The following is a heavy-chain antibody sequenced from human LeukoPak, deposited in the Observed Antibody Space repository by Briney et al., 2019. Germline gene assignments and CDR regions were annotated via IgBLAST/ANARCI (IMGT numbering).Heavy chain of an antibody. CDR3: AKDWVGYGSVGGVFDY. J-gene: IGHJ4*02. Sequence: GSLRLSCAASGFTFSSYAMSWVRQAPGKGLEWVSAISGSGGSTYYADSVKGRFTISRDNSKNTLYLQMNSLRAEDTAVYYCAKDWVGYGSVGGVFDYWGQGTLVTVSS. D-gene: IGHD3-10*01. CDR2: ISGSGGST. V-gene: IGHV3-23*01. CDR1: GFTFSSYA.